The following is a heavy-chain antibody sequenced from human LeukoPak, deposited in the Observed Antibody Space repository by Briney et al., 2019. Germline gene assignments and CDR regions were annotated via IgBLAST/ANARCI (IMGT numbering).Heavy chain of an antibody. Sequence: SETLSLTCAVYGGSFSGYYWSWIRQPPGKGLEWIGEINHSGSTNYNPSLKSRVTILVDTSKNQFSLKLSSVTAADTAVYYCASWGQRYCSGGSCSDYWGQGTLVTVSS. CDR3: ASWGQRYCSGGSCSDY. J-gene: IGHJ4*02. CDR1: GGSFSGYY. V-gene: IGHV4-34*01. D-gene: IGHD2-15*01. CDR2: INHSGST.